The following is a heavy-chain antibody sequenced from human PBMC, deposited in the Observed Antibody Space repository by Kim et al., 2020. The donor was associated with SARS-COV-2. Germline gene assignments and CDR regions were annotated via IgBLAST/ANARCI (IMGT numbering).Heavy chain of an antibody. CDR2: ISSSSSSI. J-gene: IGHJ4*02. V-gene: IGHV3-21*01. CDR3: ASGDSGYVLGTSQIDY. D-gene: IGHD5-12*01. CDR1: GFTFSSYS. Sequence: GGSLRLSCAASGFTFSSYSMNWVRQAPGKGLEWVSSISSSSSSIYYAASVKGRFTISRDNAKNSLYLQMNSLRAEDTAVYYCASGDSGYVLGTSQIDYWGQGTLVTVSS.